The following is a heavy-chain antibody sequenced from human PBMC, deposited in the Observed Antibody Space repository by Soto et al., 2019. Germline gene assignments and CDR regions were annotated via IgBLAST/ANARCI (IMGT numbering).Heavy chain of an antibody. Sequence: SETLSLTCTVSGGSISSGDYYWSWIRHPPGKGLWWIENIHYSGSTYYNPFLKSRVTISVETSKNQFSLKLSPVTAAATAVYYCASGYGDFDYWGQGTLVTVSS. D-gene: IGHD5-18*01. CDR2: IHYSGST. CDR1: GGSISSGDYY. J-gene: IGHJ4*02. V-gene: IGHV4-30-4*01. CDR3: ASGYGDFDY.